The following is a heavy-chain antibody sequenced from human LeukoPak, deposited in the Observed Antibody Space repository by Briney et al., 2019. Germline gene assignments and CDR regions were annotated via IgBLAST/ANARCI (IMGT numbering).Heavy chain of an antibody. CDR1: GFTFSAHT. Sequence: GGSLRLSCAASGFTFSAHTMNWVRQAPGKGLEWDSAISSSSSYIYYADSVKGRFTISRDNAKRSMYLQMNSLRAEDMAVYYCARDREYSAPDAFYIWGQGTMVTVSS. V-gene: IGHV3-21*01. J-gene: IGHJ3*02. CDR3: ARDREYSAPDAFYI. D-gene: IGHD5-18*01. CDR2: ISSSSSYI.